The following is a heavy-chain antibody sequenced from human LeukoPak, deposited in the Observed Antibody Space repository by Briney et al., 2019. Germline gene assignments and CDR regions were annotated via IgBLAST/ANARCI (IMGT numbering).Heavy chain of an antibody. CDR3: ARGITMVPAAITRFDP. CDR2: ISSSSSTI. D-gene: IGHD2-2*02. Sequence: GGSLRLSCAASGFTFSSYSMNWVRQAPGKGLEWVSYISSSSSTIYYADFVKGRFTISRDNAKNTLYLQMNRLRAEDTAMYYCARGITMVPAAITRFDPWGQGTLVTVSS. J-gene: IGHJ5*02. V-gene: IGHV3-48*01. CDR1: GFTFSSYS.